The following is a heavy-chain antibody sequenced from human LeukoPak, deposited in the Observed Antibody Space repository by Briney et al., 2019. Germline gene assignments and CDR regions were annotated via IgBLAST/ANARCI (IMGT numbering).Heavy chain of an antibody. Sequence: SETLSLTCTVSGGSISSSSYYWGWIRQPPGKGLEWIGSIYYSGSTYYNPSLKSRVTISVDTSKNQFSLKLSSLTAADTAVYYCARGQLSRITMIVVVIPYNWFDPWGQGTLVTVSS. CDR3: ARGQLSRITMIVVVIPYNWFDP. D-gene: IGHD3-22*01. V-gene: IGHV4-39*07. CDR2: IYYSGST. J-gene: IGHJ5*02. CDR1: GGSISSSSYY.